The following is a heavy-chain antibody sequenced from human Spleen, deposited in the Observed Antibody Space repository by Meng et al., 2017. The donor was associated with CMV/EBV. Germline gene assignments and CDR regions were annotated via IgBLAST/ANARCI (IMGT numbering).Heavy chain of an antibody. Sequence: GESLKISCAASGFTFSSYSMNWVRQAPGKGLEWVSYISSSSSTIYYADSVKGRFTISRDNAKNSLYLQMNSRRAEDTAVYYCARDRGCSSTSCYPTWFDPWGQGTLVTVSS. V-gene: IGHV3-48*04. CDR3: ARDRGCSSTSCYPTWFDP. J-gene: IGHJ5*02. CDR1: GFTFSSYS. D-gene: IGHD2-2*01. CDR2: ISSSSSTI.